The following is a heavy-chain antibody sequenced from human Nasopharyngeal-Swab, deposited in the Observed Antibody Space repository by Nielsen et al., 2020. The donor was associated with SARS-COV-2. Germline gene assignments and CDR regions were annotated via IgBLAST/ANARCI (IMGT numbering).Heavy chain of an antibody. CDR3: ARTPTLLREIKTRKYYFDY. CDR2: INHSGST. Sequence: SETLSLTCAVYGGSFSGYYWSWIRQPPGKGLEWIGEINHSGSTSYNPSLKSRVTISVDTSKNQFSLKLSSVTAADTAVYYCARTPTLLREIKTRKYYFDYWGQGTLVTVSS. V-gene: IGHV4-34*01. CDR1: GGSFSGYY. J-gene: IGHJ4*02. D-gene: IGHD3-10*01.